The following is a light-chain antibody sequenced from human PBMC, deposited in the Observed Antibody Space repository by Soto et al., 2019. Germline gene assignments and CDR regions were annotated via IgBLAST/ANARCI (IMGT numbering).Light chain of an antibody. CDR2: GNS. V-gene: IGLV1-40*01. CDR3: QSYYSSRSYV. J-gene: IGLJ1*01. Sequence: QSVLTQPPSVSGAPGQRVTISCTGSRSNIGAGYDVHWYQQLPGTAPKLLIYGNSNRPSGVPDRFSGSKSGTSASLAIAGLQPENEADYYGQSYYSSRSYVSGTGTKLTVL. CDR1: RSNIGAGYD.